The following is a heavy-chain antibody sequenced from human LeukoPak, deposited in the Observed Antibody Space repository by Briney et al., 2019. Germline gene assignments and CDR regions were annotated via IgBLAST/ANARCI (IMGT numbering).Heavy chain of an antibody. CDR1: GGSLSGYY. J-gene: IGHJ5*02. CDR3: APRGDIEHSYGFGKWFDP. CDR2: IKHSGST. Sequence: SETLSLTCAVYGGSLSGYYWSWIRQPPGKGLEWIGEIKHSGSTNYNAALKSRVTISVDTSKKPFSLKLSSVTAADTAVYYCAPRGDIEHSYGFGKWFDPWGQGTLVTVSS. D-gene: IGHD5-18*01. V-gene: IGHV4-34*01.